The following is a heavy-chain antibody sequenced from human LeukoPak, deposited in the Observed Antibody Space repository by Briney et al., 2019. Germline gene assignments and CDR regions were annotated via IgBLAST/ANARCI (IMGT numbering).Heavy chain of an antibody. J-gene: IGHJ4*02. CDR1: GGSINSYY. CDR2: IYYSGST. V-gene: IGHV4-59*01. D-gene: IGHD5-24*01. CDR3: ARATWNGYMFDY. Sequence: SETLSLTCTVSGGSINSYYWSWIRQAPGKGLEWIGYIYYSGSTNYNTFLKSRVAISVDKSKNQSSLKLRSVTAADTAVYYCARATWNGYMFDYWGQKSLVTVTS.